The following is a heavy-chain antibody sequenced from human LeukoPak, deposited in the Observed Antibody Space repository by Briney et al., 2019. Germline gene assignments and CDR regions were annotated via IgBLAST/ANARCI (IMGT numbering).Heavy chain of an antibody. Sequence: SETLSLTCAVYGGSFSGYYWSWIRQPPGKGLEWIGEINHSGSTNYNPSLKSRVTISVDTSKNQFSLKLSSVTAADTAVYYCARVWRYGDYPGLYYYGMDVWGQGTTVTVSS. CDR3: ARVWRYGDYPGLYYYGMDV. CDR1: GGSFSGYY. V-gene: IGHV4-34*01. J-gene: IGHJ6*02. D-gene: IGHD4-17*01. CDR2: INHSGST.